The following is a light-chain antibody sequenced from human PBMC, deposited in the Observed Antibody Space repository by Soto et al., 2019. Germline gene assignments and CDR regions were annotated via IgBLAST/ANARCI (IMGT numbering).Light chain of an antibody. CDR2: EVT. CDR3: SSYAGSDNAMV. CDR1: SRDVGGYSF. V-gene: IGLV2-8*01. J-gene: IGLJ2*01. Sequence: QSAVTQPPSASGSPGQSVTISCTGTSRDVGGYSFVSWYQQHPGKAPRVLIYEVTQRPSGVPDRFSGSKSANTASLTVSGLQAEDEADYYCSSYAGSDNAMVFGGGTKLTVL.